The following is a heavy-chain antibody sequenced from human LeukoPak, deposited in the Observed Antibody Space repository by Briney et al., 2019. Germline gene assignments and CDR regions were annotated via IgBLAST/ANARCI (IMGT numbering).Heavy chain of an antibody. D-gene: IGHD2-2*01. Sequence: GGSLRLSCAASGFTFSSYAMSWVRQAPGKGLEWVPAISGSGGSTYYADSVKGRFTISRDNAKNSLFLQMNSLRAEDTAVYYCARLPAYCSSTSCYYDYWGQGTLVTVSS. CDR2: ISGSGGST. V-gene: IGHV3-23*01. CDR1: GFTFSSYA. J-gene: IGHJ4*02. CDR3: ARLPAYCSSTSCYYDY.